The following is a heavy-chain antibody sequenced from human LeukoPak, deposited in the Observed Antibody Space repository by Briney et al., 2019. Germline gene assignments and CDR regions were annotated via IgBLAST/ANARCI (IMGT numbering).Heavy chain of an antibody. Sequence: GGSLRLSCAASGFTFSSYSMNWVRQAPGKGLEWVSYISSSSSNIYYADSVKGRFTISRDNAKNTLYLQMNSLRAEDTAVYYCARESPYYDFWSGYDDWGQGALVTVSS. D-gene: IGHD3-3*01. V-gene: IGHV3-48*04. J-gene: IGHJ4*02. CDR3: ARESPYYDFWSGYDD. CDR2: ISSSSSNI. CDR1: GFTFSSYS.